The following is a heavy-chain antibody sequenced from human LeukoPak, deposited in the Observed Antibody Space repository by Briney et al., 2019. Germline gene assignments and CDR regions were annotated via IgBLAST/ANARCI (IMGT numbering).Heavy chain of an antibody. V-gene: IGHV4-34*01. CDR3: ASHVDTAMVTGFYFDY. J-gene: IGHJ4*02. D-gene: IGHD5-18*01. CDR2: INHSGST. Sequence: SETLSLTCAVYGGSFSGYYWSWIRQPPGKGLEWIGEINHSGSTNYNPSLKSRVTISVDRSKNQFSLKLSSVTAADTAVYYCASHVDTAMVTGFYFDYWGQGTLVTVSS. CDR1: GGSFSGYY.